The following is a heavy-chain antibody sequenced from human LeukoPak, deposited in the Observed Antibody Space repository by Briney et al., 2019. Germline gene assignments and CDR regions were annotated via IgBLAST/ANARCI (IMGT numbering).Heavy chain of an antibody. CDR1: GGTFSSYA. D-gene: IGHD5-18*01. J-gene: IGHJ4*02. Sequence: GASVKVSCKASGGTFSSYAISWVRQAPGQGLEWMGRIIPILGIANYAQKFQGRVTITADESTSTAYMELSSLRSEDTAVYYCATEALRGYSYGPDGYWGQGTLVTVSS. V-gene: IGHV1-69*04. CDR3: ATEALRGYSYGPDGY. CDR2: IIPILGIA.